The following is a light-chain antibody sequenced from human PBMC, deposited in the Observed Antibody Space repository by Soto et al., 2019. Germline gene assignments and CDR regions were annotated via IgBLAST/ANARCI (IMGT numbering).Light chain of an antibody. Sequence: DIQVTQSPSTLSASVGDRVTITCRASQSVNRWSAWYQQKPGKAPKLLIYEASSLESGVPSRFGGSGSGTEFTLTISGLQPDDFAIYYCQQYNSYRAFGQGTKVDIK. CDR3: QQYNSYRA. V-gene: IGKV1-5*03. J-gene: IGKJ1*01. CDR2: EAS. CDR1: QSVNRW.